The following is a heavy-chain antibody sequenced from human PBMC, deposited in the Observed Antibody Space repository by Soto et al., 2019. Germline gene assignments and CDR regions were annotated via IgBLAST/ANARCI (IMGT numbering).Heavy chain of an antibody. CDR3: ARDLTVATMVAFDI. J-gene: IGHJ3*02. V-gene: IGHV4-4*07. Sequence: QVQLQESGPGLVKPSETLSLTCTVSGDSISTYYWIWVRQPAGKGLEWIGRIHTGGSTKFNPSLKSRVSMSLDTSKNQFSLNLTSVTAADTAVYYCARDLTVATMVAFDIWGQGTVVTVSS. D-gene: IGHD5-12*01. CDR2: IHTGGST. CDR1: GDSISTYY.